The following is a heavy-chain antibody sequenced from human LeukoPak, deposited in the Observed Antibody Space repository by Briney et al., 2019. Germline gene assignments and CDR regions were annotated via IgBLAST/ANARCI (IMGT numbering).Heavy chain of an antibody. V-gene: IGHV3-23*01. D-gene: IGHD3-22*01. CDR1: GFTFSSDA. CDR3: ARDGYYYDSSGPYYFDY. CDR2: ISGSGGST. Sequence: GGSLRLSCAASGFTFSSDAMSWVRQAPGKGLEWVSAISGSGGSTYYADSVKGRFTISGDNAKNSLYLQMNSLRAEDTAVYYCARDGYYYDSSGPYYFDYWGQGTLVTVSS. J-gene: IGHJ4*02.